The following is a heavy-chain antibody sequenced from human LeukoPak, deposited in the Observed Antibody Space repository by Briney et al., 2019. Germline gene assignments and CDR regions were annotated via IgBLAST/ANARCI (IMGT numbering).Heavy chain of an antibody. CDR3: ARDLEGIAAPRSPKNAFDI. Sequence: ASVTVSCTASGYTFTSYGISWVRQAPGQGLEWMGWISAYNGNTNYAQKLQGRVTMTTDTSTSTAYMELRSLRSDDTAVYYCARDLEGIAAPRSPKNAFDIWGQGTMVTVSS. J-gene: IGHJ3*02. CDR2: ISAYNGNT. CDR1: GYTFTSYG. D-gene: IGHD6-13*01. V-gene: IGHV1-18*01.